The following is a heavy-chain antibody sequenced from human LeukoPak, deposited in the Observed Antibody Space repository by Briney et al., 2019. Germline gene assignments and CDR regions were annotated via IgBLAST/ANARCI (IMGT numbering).Heavy chain of an antibody. D-gene: IGHD3-10*02. J-gene: IGHJ6*04. Sequence: GGSLRLSCAASGFTFSTYGMSWVRQALGKGLEWVSYISSSGSTIYYADSVKGRFTISRDNAKNSLYLQMSSLRAEDTAVYYCAELGITMIGGVWGKGTTVTISS. CDR3: AELGITMIGGV. CDR2: ISSSGSTI. CDR1: GFTFSTYG. V-gene: IGHV3-48*04.